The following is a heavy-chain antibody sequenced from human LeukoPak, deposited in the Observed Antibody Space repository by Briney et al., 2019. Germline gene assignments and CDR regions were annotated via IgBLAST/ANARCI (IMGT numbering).Heavy chain of an antibody. CDR1: GFTFSNYA. V-gene: IGHV3-23*01. Sequence: GGSLRLSRAASGFTFSNYAMTWVRQAPGKGLEWVSSINGGGSYTNSADSVKGRFTISRDNSKNTLYLQMNSLRAEDTALYYCAKEPFRVAGYWGQGTLVTVSS. J-gene: IGHJ4*02. CDR2: INGGGSYT. CDR3: AKEPFRVAGY. D-gene: IGHD6-19*01.